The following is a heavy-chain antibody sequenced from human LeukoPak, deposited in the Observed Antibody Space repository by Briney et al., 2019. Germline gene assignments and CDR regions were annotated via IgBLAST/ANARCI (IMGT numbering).Heavy chain of an antibody. V-gene: IGHV1-2*02. J-gene: IGHJ4*02. CDR1: GYTFSGTGWY. D-gene: IGHD3-10*01. CDR2: IYPNNGAT. CDR3: ARDGLAQMVEFDY. Sequence: DSVKVSCKASGYTFSGTGWYLYWLRQAPGQGLECMGWIYPNNGATAYAQKFQGRVAMTRDTSISTAYMELRRLRPDDTAVYYCARDGLAQMVEFDYWGQGTLVTVSS.